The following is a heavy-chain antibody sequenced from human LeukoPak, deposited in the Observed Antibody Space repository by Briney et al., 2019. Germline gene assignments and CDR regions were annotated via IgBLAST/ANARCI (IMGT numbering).Heavy chain of an antibody. Sequence: GGSLRLSCAASGFTFSSYSMNWVRQAPGKGLEWVSVIYSGGGTYYADSVKGRFTISRHSSKNTLYLQMNSLRAEDTAVYYCATGGSYFDYWGQGTLVTVSS. CDR2: IYSGGGT. D-gene: IGHD3-16*01. J-gene: IGHJ4*02. CDR1: GFTFSSYS. V-gene: IGHV3-53*04. CDR3: ATGGSYFDY.